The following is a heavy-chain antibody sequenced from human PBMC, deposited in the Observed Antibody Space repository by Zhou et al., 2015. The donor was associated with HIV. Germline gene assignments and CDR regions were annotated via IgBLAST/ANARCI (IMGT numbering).Heavy chain of an antibody. D-gene: IGHD3-16*01. CDR1: GFTFDRYG. V-gene: IGHV3-30*18. CDR2: ISYDGSLR. J-gene: IGHJ6*02. Sequence: QVQLVESGGGVVQPGRSLRLSCAASGFTFDRYGIHWVRQAPGKGLEWVAHISYDGSLRWHADSVKGRFIISRDNSKSTLYLQMNSLRAEDTAVYYCAKDREAYVYYYYGMDVWGQGP. CDR3: AKDREAYVYYYYGMDV.